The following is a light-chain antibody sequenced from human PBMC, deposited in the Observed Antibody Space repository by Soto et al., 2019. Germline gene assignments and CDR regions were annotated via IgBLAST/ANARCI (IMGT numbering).Light chain of an antibody. CDR3: SSATSSFCV. Sequence: QSALTQPASVSGSPGQSITISCTGTSNDVGGYNYVSWYQQHPGKAPKLMIYDVSNRPSGVSNRFSGSKSGNTASLTISGLLAEDEADYYCSSATSSFCVFGTGTKVTVL. J-gene: IGLJ1*01. CDR1: SNDVGGYNY. V-gene: IGLV2-14*03. CDR2: DVS.